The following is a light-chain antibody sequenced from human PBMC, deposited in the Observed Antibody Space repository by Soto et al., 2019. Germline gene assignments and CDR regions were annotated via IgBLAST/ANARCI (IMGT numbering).Light chain of an antibody. Sequence: EIVLTQSPGTLSLSPGEIATLSCRSSQSVSSSYLAWYQQKPGQAPRLLIYDASNRATGIPARFSGSGSGTDFTLTISSLEPEDFAVYYCQQRSNWPGTFGQGTKVDIK. CDR2: DAS. J-gene: IGKJ1*01. V-gene: IGKV3D-20*02. CDR3: QQRSNWPGT. CDR1: QSVSSSY.